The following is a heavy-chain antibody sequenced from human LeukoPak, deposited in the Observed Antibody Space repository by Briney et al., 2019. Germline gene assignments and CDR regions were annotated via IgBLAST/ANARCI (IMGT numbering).Heavy chain of an antibody. Sequence: ASVKVSCKASGYTFTSYDINWVRQATGQGLEWMGWMNPNSGNTGYAQKFQGRVTMTRNTSISIAYMELSSLRSEDTAVYYCARNYYYDSSGPHDAFDIWGQGTMVTVSS. CDR1: GYTFTSYD. CDR3: ARNYYYDSSGPHDAFDI. J-gene: IGHJ3*02. D-gene: IGHD3-22*01. V-gene: IGHV1-8*01. CDR2: MNPNSGNT.